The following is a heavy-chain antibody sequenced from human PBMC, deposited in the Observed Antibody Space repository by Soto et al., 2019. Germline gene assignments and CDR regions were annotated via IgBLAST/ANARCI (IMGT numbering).Heavy chain of an antibody. V-gene: IGHV1-69*13. CDR1: GGTFSSYA. J-gene: IGHJ4*02. CDR2: IIPIFGTA. CDR3: ASEPPEYSSVY. Sequence: GASVKVSCKASGGTFSSYAISWVRQAPGQGLEWMGGIIPIFGTANYAQKFQGRVTITADESTSTAYMELSSLRSEDTAVYYCASEPPEYSSVYWGQGTLVTVSS. D-gene: IGHD6-19*01.